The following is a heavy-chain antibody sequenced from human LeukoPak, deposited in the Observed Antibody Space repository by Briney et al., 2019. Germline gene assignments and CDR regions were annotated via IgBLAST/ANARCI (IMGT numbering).Heavy chain of an antibody. CDR3: ARGLCSSTSCYAVPGYYMDV. D-gene: IGHD2-2*01. V-gene: IGHV1-69*13. CDR1: GGTFSSYA. Sequence: SVYLSCKASGGTFSSYAISWVRQAPGQGLEWMGGIIPIFGTANYAHHSQGRGPITSDDATSTASTEVARLTSVDTAVYYRARGLCSSTSCYAVPGYYMDVWGKGTTVTIS. J-gene: IGHJ6*03. CDR2: IIPIFGTA.